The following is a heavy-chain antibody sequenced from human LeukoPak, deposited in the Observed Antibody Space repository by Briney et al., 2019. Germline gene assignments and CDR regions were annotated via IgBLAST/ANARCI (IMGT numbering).Heavy chain of an antibody. CDR2: IIPILGIA. V-gene: IGHV1-69*04. D-gene: IGHD3-22*01. J-gene: IGHJ4*02. Sequence: SVKVSCKASGGTFSSYAISWVRQAPGQGLEWMGRIIPILGIANYAQKFQGRVTITADKSTSTAYMELSSLRSEDTAVYSCALQITMIAPFDYWGQGTLVTVSS. CDR1: GGTFSSYA. CDR3: ALQITMIAPFDY.